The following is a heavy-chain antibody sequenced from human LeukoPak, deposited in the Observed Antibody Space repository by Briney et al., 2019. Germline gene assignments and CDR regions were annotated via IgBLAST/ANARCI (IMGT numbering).Heavy chain of an antibody. J-gene: IGHJ1*01. D-gene: IGHD6-19*01. Sequence: GGSLRLSCAASGFTFSSYWMSWVRQAPGKGLEWVANIKQDGSEKYYVDSVKGRFTISRDNAKNSLYLQMNSLRAEDTAVYYCARDRAVAGLEYFQHWGQGTLVTVSS. CDR3: ARDRAVAGLEYFQH. CDR2: IKQDGSEK. V-gene: IGHV3-7*03. CDR1: GFTFSSYW.